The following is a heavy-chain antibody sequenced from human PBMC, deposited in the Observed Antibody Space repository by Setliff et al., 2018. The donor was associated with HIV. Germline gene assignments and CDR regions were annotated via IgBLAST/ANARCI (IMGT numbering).Heavy chain of an antibody. Sequence: KTSETLPLTCAVSGSSISNGYYWGWIRQPPGKGLEWIGSIYHSGSTYYNPSLKSRVTISVDTSKNQFSLKLSSVTAADTAVYHCARRNSGWYDAFDIWGQGTMVTVSS. V-gene: IGHV4-38-2*01. D-gene: IGHD6-19*01. CDR2: IYHSGST. CDR3: ARRNSGWYDAFDI. CDR1: GSSISNGYY. J-gene: IGHJ3*02.